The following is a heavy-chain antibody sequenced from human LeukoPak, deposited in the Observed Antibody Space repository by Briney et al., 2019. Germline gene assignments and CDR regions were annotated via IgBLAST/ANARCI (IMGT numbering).Heavy chain of an antibody. CDR2: INWNGGST. D-gene: IGHD3-3*01. CDR1: GFTFYDYG. J-gene: IGHJ4*02. V-gene: IGHV3-20*04. Sequence: GGSLRLSCAASGFTFYDYGMSWVRQAPGKGLEWVSGINWNGGSTGYADYVKGRFTISRDNAKNSLYLQMNSLRAEDTALYYCARASNYDFWSGYYLLDYWGQGTLVTVSS. CDR3: ARASNYDFWSGYYLLDY.